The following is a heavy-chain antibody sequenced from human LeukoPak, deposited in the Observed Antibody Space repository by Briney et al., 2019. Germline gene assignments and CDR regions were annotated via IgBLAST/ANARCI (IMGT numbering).Heavy chain of an antibody. V-gene: IGHV3-23*01. Sequence: PGGSLRLSCAASGFIFSDYYMTWIRQAPGRGLEWVSAISGSGGSTYYADSVKGRFTISRDNSKNTLYLQMHSLRAEDTAVYYCAKVQAHSIAARPVDYWGQGTLVTVSS. CDR2: ISGSGGST. CDR3: AKVQAHSIAARPVDY. D-gene: IGHD6-6*01. J-gene: IGHJ4*02. CDR1: GFIFSDYY.